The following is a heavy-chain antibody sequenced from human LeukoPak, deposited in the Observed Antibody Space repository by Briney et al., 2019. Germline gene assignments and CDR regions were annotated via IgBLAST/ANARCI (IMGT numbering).Heavy chain of an antibody. CDR2: ISSSTYYI. V-gene: IGHV3-21*01. CDR3: VRIRAAAAEGAFDI. CDR1: GFTFRTYA. Sequence: GGSLRLSCAASGFTFRTYAMNWVRQAPGKGLEWASSISSSTYYIYYADSVKGRFTLSRDNAKNSLYLQMNSLRADDSAVYYCVRIRAAAAEGAFDIWGQGTMVTVSS. D-gene: IGHD6-25*01. J-gene: IGHJ3*02.